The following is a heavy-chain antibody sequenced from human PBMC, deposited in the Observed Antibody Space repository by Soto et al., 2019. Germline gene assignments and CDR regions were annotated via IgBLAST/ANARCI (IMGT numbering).Heavy chain of an antibody. CDR3: ARDSSIAAAGPFVFDI. D-gene: IGHD6-13*01. CDR1: GFTFSSYS. V-gene: IGHV3-21*01. CDR2: ISSSSSYI. J-gene: IGHJ3*02. Sequence: GGSLRLSCAASGFTFSSYSMNWVRQAPGKGLEWVSSISSSSSYIYYADSVKGRFTISRDNAKNSLYLQMNSLRPEDTAVYYCARDSSIAAAGPFVFDIWGQGTMVTVSS.